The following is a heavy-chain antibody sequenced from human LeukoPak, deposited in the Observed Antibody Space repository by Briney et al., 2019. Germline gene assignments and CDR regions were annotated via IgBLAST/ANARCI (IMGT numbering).Heavy chain of an antibody. D-gene: IGHD1-26*01. J-gene: IGHJ5*02. CDR3: ARPWLAYYPLLFDP. V-gene: IGHV4-39*01. CDR1: GGSISSSSYY. Sequence: SETLSLTCTVSGGSISSSSYYWGWIRQPPGKGLEWIGSIYYSGSTYHNPSLKSRVTISVDTSKNQFSLKLSSVTAADTAVYYCARPWLAYYPLLFDPWGQGTLVTVSS. CDR2: IYYSGST.